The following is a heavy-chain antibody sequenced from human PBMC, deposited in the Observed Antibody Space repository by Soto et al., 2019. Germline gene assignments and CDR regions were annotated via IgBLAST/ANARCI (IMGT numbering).Heavy chain of an antibody. CDR1: GGTFSSYA. V-gene: IGHV1-69*06. D-gene: IGHD4-17*01. CDR3: ARVKSTVTTPYYYYGMDV. CDR2: IIPIFGTA. J-gene: IGHJ6*02. Sequence: PVKVSCKASGGTFSSYAISWVRQAPGQGLEWMGGIIPIFGTANYAQKFQGRVTITADKSTSTAYMELSSLRSEDTAVYYCARVKSTVTTPYYYYGMDVWGQGTTVTVSS.